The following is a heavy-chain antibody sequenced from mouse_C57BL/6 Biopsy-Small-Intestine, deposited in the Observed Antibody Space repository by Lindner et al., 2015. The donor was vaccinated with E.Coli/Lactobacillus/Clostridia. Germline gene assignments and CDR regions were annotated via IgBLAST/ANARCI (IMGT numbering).Heavy chain of an antibody. D-gene: IGHD2-2*01. CDR2: INPKKGGV. CDR1: GYTFTDFN. J-gene: IGHJ2*01. Sequence: VQLQESGPELVKPGASVKMSCKTSGYTFTDFNMHWVKQSHGKSLDWIGYINPKKGGVTYNQKFKDRATLTVHQSSTTAFMELRSLTSEDSAVYYCTTNGYDFDYWGQGTTLTVSS. CDR3: TTNGYDFDY. V-gene: IGHV1-22*01.